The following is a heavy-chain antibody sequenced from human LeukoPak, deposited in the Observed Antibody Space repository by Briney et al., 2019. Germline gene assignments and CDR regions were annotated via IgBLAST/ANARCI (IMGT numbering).Heavy chain of an antibody. CDR1: GGSFSGYY. D-gene: IGHD3-10*01. Sequence: KSSQTLSLTCAVYGGSFSGYYWSWIRQPPGKGLEWIGEINHSGSTNYNPSLKSRVTISVDTSKNQFALKLSSVTAADTAVYYCARGPLYYYGSGSYLVYFDYWGQGTLVTVSS. V-gene: IGHV4-34*01. J-gene: IGHJ4*02. CDR3: ARGPLYYYGSGSYLVYFDY. CDR2: INHSGST.